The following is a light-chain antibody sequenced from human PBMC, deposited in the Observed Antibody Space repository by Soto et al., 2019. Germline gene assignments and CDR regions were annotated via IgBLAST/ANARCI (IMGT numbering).Light chain of an antibody. CDR3: QRYGSSPPFT. Sequence: EIVLTQSPGTLSLSPGERATLSCRASQRVSSSYLAWYQQKPGQAPRLPIYGASSRATGIPDRFSGSGSGTDFTLTISGLEPEDFAVYFCQRYGSSPPFTFGQGTKVEI. V-gene: IGKV3-20*01. J-gene: IGKJ2*01. CDR2: GAS. CDR1: QRVSSSY.